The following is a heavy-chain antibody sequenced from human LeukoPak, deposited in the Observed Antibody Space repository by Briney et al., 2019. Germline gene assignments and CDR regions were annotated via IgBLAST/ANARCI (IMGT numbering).Heavy chain of an antibody. Sequence: PSETLSLTCTVSGGSISSYYWSWIRQPPGKGLEWIGYIYCSGSTNYNPSLKSRVTISVDTSKNQFSLKLSSVTAADTAVYYCARRSSSGWYLDREGYYFDYWGQGTLVTVSS. CDR2: IYCSGST. V-gene: IGHV4-59*08. CDR1: GGSISSYY. D-gene: IGHD6-19*01. CDR3: ARRSSSGWYLDREGYYFDY. J-gene: IGHJ4*02.